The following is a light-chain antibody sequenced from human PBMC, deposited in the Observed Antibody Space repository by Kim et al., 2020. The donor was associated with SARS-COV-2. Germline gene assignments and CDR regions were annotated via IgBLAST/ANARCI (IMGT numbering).Light chain of an antibody. J-gene: IGLJ3*02. CDR1: SLRSYY. CDR3: RSRDSDGSVL. V-gene: IGLV3-19*01. Sequence: SSELTQDPVVSVALGQTVRITCQGDSLRSYYASWYQQKPGQAPIVVIYGRNNRPSGIPDRFSGSSSGNTASLTISGAQAEDEADFYCRSRDSDGSVLFGGGTKLTVL. CDR2: GRN.